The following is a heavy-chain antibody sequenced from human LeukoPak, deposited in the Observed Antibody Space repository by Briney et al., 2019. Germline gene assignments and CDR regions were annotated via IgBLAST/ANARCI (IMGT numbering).Heavy chain of an antibody. Sequence: GGSLRLSCAGSGFSFSSHGMHWVRQAPGKGLEWMAFIRSDGSNKYYADSVKGRFTISRDNSKNTLYLQMNSLRAEDTAVYYCARILDSAWGELSYWGQGTLVTVSS. CDR3: ARILDSAWGELSY. CDR1: GFSFSSHG. V-gene: IGHV3-30*02. J-gene: IGHJ4*02. CDR2: IRSDGSNK. D-gene: IGHD6-19*01.